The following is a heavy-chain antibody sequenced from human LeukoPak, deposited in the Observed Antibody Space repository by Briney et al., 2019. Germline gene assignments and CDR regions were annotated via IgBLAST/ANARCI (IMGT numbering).Heavy chain of an antibody. CDR2: IYYSGST. Sequence: PSETLSLTCTVSGGSISSYYWGWIRQPPGKGLEWIGSIYYSGSTYYNPSLKSRVTISVDTSKNQFSLKLSSVTAADTAVYYCARAEYSYGYGYYFDYWGQGTLVTVSS. J-gene: IGHJ4*02. D-gene: IGHD5-18*01. CDR3: ARAEYSYGYGYYFDY. CDR1: GGSISSYY. V-gene: IGHV4-39*07.